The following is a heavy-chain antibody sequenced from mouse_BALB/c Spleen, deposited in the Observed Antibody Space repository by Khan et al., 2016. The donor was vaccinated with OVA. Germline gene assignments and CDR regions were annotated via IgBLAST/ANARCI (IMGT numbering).Heavy chain of an antibody. J-gene: IGHJ4*01. D-gene: IGHD2-10*01. CDR3: ARAYYGNYREAMDY. V-gene: IGHV2-6-7*01. CDR1: GFSLTGYG. CDR2: IWGDGST. Sequence: QVQLQESGPGLVAPSQSLSITCTVSGFSLTGYGVNWVRQPPGKGLEWLGMIWGDGSTDYNSALKSRLNLSKDNSKSKVFLKMNSLQTDDKARYYCARAYYGNYREAMDYWGHGTSVTVSS.